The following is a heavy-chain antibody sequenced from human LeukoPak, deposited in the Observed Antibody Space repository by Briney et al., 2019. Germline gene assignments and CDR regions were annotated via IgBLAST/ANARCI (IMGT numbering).Heavy chain of an antibody. V-gene: IGHV4-4*07. CDR2: IYTSGST. CDR1: GGSISSYY. D-gene: IGHD4-17*01. Sequence: PSETLSLTCTVSGGSISSYYWSWIRQPAGKGLEWIGRIYTSGSTNYNLSLKSRVTMSVDTSKNQFSLKLSSVTAADTAVYYCARDHMTTVTTRRVSRFDPWGQGTLVTVSS. CDR3: ARDHMTTVTTRRVSRFDP. J-gene: IGHJ5*02.